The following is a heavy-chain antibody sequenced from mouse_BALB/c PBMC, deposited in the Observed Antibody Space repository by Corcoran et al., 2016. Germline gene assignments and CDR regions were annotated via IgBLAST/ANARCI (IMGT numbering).Heavy chain of an antibody. D-gene: IGHD2-10*02. Sequence: EVQLQQSGPELVKPGASVQISCKASGYSFTGYYMHWVKQSHVKSLEWIGRINPYNGATSYNQNFKDKASLTVDKSSSTAYMELHSLTSEDSAVYFCSVWYSWFAYWGQGTLVTVSA. CDR3: SVWYSWFAY. CDR1: GYSFTGYY. J-gene: IGHJ3*01. CDR2: INPYNGAT. V-gene: IGHV1-26*01.